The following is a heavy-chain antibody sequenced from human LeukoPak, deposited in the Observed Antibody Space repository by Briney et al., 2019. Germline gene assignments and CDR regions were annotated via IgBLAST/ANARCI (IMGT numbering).Heavy chain of an antibody. Sequence: GGSLRLSCAASGFTFSSYSMNWVRQAPGKGLEWVSSISSSSSYIYYADSVKGRFTISRDNAKNSLYLQMNSLRAEDTAVYYCARATGLGYFQHWGQGTLVTVST. CDR1: GFTFSSYS. J-gene: IGHJ1*01. V-gene: IGHV3-21*01. CDR3: ARATGLGYFQH. CDR2: ISSSSSYI. D-gene: IGHD3-9*01.